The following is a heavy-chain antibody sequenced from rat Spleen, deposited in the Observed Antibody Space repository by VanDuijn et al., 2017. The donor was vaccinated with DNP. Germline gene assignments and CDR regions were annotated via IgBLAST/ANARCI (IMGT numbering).Heavy chain of an antibody. CDR1: GFTFSAYY. CDR3: VRWNSGHFDY. V-gene: IGHV5-22*01. D-gene: IGHD4-3*01. Sequence: EGKMVESGGGLVQPGRSLKVSCAASGFTFSAYYMAWVRQAPAKGLEWVAYIGSPAYAPYYGDSVKGRFTISRDNAKSTLYLQMNSLRSEDMATYYCVRWNSGHFDYWGQGVMVTVSS. CDR2: IGSPAYAP. J-gene: IGHJ2*01.